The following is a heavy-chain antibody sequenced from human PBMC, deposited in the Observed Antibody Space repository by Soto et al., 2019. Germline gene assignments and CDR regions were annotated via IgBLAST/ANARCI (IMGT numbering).Heavy chain of an antibody. J-gene: IGHJ4*02. Sequence: ASVKVSCKASGYTFTSYGISWVRQAPGQGLEWMGWISAYNGNTNYAQKLQGRVTMARDTSTSTAYMELSSLRSDDTAVYYCARGLSSYRGYDAHFDYWGQGTLVTVSS. D-gene: IGHD5-12*01. CDR2: ISAYNGNT. CDR1: GYTFTSYG. V-gene: IGHV1-18*01. CDR3: ARGLSSYRGYDAHFDY.